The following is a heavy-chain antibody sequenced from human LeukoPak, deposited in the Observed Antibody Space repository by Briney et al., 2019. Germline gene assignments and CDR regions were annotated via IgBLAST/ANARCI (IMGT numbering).Heavy chain of an antibody. CDR3: ARHIGDYGDIFDY. CDR1: GYSFKHYW. Sequence: GESLKISCKASGYSFKHYWIAWVRQMPGKGLEWMGIIYPGDSDTRYSPSFQGQVTISADKSISTAYLQWSSLKASDTAMYYCARHIGDYGDIFDYWGQGTLVTVSS. J-gene: IGHJ4*02. D-gene: IGHD4-17*01. V-gene: IGHV5-51*01. CDR2: IYPGDSDT.